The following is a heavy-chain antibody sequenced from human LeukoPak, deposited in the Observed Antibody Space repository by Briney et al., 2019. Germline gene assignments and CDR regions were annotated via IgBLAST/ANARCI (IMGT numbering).Heavy chain of an antibody. CDR3: ARVQPGGYYDSSGYRYWYFDL. Sequence: PSQTLSLTCTVSGGSISSSSYYWGWIRQPPGKGLEWIGSIYYSGSTYYNPSLKSRVTISVDTSKNQFSLKLSSVTAADTAVYYCARVQPGGYYDSSGYRYWYFDLWGRGTLVTVSS. V-gene: IGHV4-39*07. D-gene: IGHD3-22*01. CDR1: GGSISSSSYY. J-gene: IGHJ2*01. CDR2: IYYSGST.